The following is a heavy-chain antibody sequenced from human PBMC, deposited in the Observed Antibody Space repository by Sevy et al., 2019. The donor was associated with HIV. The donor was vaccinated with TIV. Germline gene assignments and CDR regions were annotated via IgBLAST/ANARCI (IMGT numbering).Heavy chain of an antibody. CDR3: ARDLEFYDYGDYGPAFMPDY. CDR1: GFIFSSYW. V-gene: IGHV3-7*01. CDR2: IKQDGSEN. Sequence: GGSLRLSCAASGFIFSSYWMSWVRQAPGKGLEWVANIKQDGSENYYVDSVKGRFTISRDNAKNSLYLRMNSLRAEDTAVYYCARDLEFYDYGDYGPAFMPDYWGQGTLVTVSS. J-gene: IGHJ4*02. D-gene: IGHD4-17*01.